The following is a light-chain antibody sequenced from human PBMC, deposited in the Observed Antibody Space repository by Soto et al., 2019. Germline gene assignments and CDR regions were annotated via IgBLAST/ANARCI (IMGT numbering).Light chain of an antibody. Sequence: DIQMTQSPSSLSASVGDRVTITCRASQSISSYLNWYQQKPGKAPKLLIYAASSLQSGVPSRFRGSGSGTDFTLTISCLQPEDFATYYCQQSYSTPLTFGGGTKVDIK. CDR1: QSISSY. V-gene: IGKV1-39*01. J-gene: IGKJ4*01. CDR3: QQSYSTPLT. CDR2: AAS.